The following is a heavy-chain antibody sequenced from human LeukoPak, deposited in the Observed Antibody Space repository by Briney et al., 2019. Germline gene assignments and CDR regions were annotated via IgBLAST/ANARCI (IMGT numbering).Heavy chain of an antibody. CDR2: IYYTGRT. J-gene: IGHJ5*01. CDR1: GGSISSYY. V-gene: IGHV4-59*08. Sequence: SETLSLTCTVSGGSISSYYWSWVRQSPGEGPEWIGYIYYTGRTNYGPSLKSRVTISLDTSKNQFSLKLTSVTAADTAVYYCASGVAYSSAWSPLFDSWGQGTLVTVSS. D-gene: IGHD6-19*01. CDR3: ASGVAYSSAWSPLFDS.